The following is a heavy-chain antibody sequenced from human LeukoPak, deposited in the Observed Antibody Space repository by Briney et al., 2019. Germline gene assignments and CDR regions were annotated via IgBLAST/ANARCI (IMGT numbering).Heavy chain of an antibody. D-gene: IGHD6-13*01. J-gene: IGHJ4*02. CDR1: GGSFSDYY. V-gene: IGHV4-34*01. CDR2: INENGYS. CDR3: ARDVGSSSWYEGFDY. Sequence: SETLSLTCAVYGGSFSDYYWTWIRQPPGKGLEWIGEINENGYSNYNPSLKSRVIMLKDTSRNQFSLKLSSVTAADTAVYYCARDVGSSSWYEGFDYWGQGTLVTVSS.